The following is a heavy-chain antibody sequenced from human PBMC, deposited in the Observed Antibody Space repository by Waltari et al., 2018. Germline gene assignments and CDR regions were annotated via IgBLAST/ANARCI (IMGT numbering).Heavy chain of an antibody. CDR2: IYYSGST. CDR1: GGSVSSGRYY. D-gene: IGHD6-19*01. CDR3: ARDRVSGWSRGTDY. V-gene: IGHV4-61*01. J-gene: IGHJ4*02. Sequence: QVQLQESGPGLVKPSETLSLTCTVSGGSVSSGRYYWSWIRQPPGKGLEWIGYIYYSGSTNYNPSLKSRVTISVDTSKNQFSLKLSSVTAADTAVYYCARDRVSGWSRGTDYWGQGTLVTVSS.